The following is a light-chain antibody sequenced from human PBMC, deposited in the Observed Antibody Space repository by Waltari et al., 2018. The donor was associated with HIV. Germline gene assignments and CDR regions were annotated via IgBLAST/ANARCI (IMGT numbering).Light chain of an antibody. J-gene: IGLJ2*01. CDR2: EVS. CDR1: YDDVGGFNF. V-gene: IGLV2-14*03. CDR3: SSYMVNNGLV. Sequence: QSVLTQPASVSASPGQSTSIPCSGTYDDVGGFNFVPWYQQYAGKAPTVILYEVSNRPSGIPGRFSGSKSGNTASLTIAGLQPGDEADYYCSSYMVNNGLVFGGGTRVTVL.